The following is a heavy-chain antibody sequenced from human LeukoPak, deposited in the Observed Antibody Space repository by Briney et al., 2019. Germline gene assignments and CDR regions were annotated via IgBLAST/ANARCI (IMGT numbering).Heavy chain of an antibody. CDR1: GGSLSGYY. V-gene: IGHV4-34*01. CDR2: INHSGST. D-gene: IGHD2-2*01. Sequence: PSETLSLTCAVYGGSLSGYYWSWIRQPPGKGLEWIGEINHSGSTNYNPSLKSRVTISVDTSKNQFSLKLSSVTAADTAVYYCARGLGYCSSTSCPRWFDPWGQGTLVTVSS. CDR3: ARGLGYCSSTSCPRWFDP. J-gene: IGHJ5*02.